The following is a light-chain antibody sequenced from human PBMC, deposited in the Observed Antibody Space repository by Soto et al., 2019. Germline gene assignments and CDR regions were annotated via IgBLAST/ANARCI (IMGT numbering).Light chain of an antibody. CDR2: GAS. CDR1: RSVSSSY. CDR3: QQYGSSPT. V-gene: IGKV3-20*01. Sequence: EIVLTQSPGSLSLSLGERATLSCRASRSVSSSYLAWYQQKPGQAPRLHIFGASIRATGLPDRFSGSGSGTDFSLSISRLEPEDFAVYFCQQYGSSPTFGGGTKVEIK. J-gene: IGKJ4*01.